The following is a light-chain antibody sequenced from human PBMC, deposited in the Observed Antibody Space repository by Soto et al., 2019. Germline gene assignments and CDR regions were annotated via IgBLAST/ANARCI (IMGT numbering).Light chain of an antibody. J-gene: IGKJ1*01. V-gene: IGKV1-5*03. Sequence: ETQMTQSPSTLSASVGDRVTITCRASQSINSWLAWYQQKPGKAPKLLIYKASSLESGVPSRFSGSGSGTEFTLPIRSLQPDDFATYYCQQYNSYSGTFGQGTKVDIK. CDR1: QSINSW. CDR3: QQYNSYSGT. CDR2: KAS.